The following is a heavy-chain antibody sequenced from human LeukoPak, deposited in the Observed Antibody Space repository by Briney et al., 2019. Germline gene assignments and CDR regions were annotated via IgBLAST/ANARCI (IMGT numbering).Heavy chain of an antibody. CDR3: ARVRDYDILTGLDY. D-gene: IGHD3-9*01. J-gene: IGHJ4*02. Sequence: GGSLRLSCAASGFTFSSYSMNWVRQAPGKGLEWVSYISSSSGNIYYADSVKGRFTISRDNAKNSLYLQMNSLRAEDTAVYYCARVRDYDILTGLDYWGQGTLVTVSS. CDR2: ISSSSGNI. CDR1: GFTFSSYS. V-gene: IGHV3-21*05.